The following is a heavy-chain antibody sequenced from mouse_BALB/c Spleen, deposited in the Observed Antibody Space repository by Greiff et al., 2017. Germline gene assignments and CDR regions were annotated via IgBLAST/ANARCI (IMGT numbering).Heavy chain of an antibody. Sequence: VQRVESGAELARPGASVKMSCKASGYTFTSYTMHWVKQRPGQGLEWIGYINPSSGYTNYNQKFKDKATLTADKSSSTAYMQLSSLTSEDSAVYYCANWDWYFDVWGAGTTVTVSS. J-gene: IGHJ1*01. CDR1: GYTFTSYT. CDR2: INPSSGYT. D-gene: IGHD4-1*01. CDR3: ANWDWYFDV. V-gene: IGHV1-4*01.